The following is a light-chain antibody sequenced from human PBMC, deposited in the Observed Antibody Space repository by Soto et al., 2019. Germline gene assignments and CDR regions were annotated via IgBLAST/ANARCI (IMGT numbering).Light chain of an antibody. CDR1: SSDVGGYNY. J-gene: IGLJ2*01. V-gene: IGLV2-8*01. CDR2: DVS. CDR3: SSYEGSNVV. Sequence: QSALTQPPSASGSPGQSVTISCTGTSSDVGGYNYVSWYQQHPGKAPKLLIYDVSKRPSGVPDRFSGSKSGNTASLTVSGLQAEDEADYSCSSYEGSNVVFGGGTKVTVL.